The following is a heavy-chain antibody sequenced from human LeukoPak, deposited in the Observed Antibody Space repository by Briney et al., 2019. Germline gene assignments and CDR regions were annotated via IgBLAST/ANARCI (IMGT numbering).Heavy chain of an antibody. CDR3: ARDSPRYGTGSYTAIFDY. CDR1: GFTLSSYS. CDR2: ISSSSKYI. J-gene: IGHJ4*02. Sequence: GGSLSLSCAASGFTLSSYSMNWVGQTPGHGLEGISSISSSSKYIYYADSVNGRFTISRDNANNSLDLQLNSLRAEETAVQYCARDSPRYGTGSYTAIFDYWGQGSLVTVSA. D-gene: IGHD3-10*01. V-gene: IGHV3-21*03.